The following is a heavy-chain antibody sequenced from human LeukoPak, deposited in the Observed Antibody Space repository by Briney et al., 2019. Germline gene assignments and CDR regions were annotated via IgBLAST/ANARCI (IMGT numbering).Heavy chain of an antibody. V-gene: IGHV3-23*01. D-gene: IGHD2-15*01. CDR2: IRGAGGTT. Sequence: GGSLRLSCAASGFTFSSYAMMWLRQAPGKGLEWVSAIRGAGGTTLYADSVKGRFTISRDNSKNTMYLQMSSLRAEDTAVYYCAKIRLEESATGYWGQGTLVTVSS. CDR1: GFTFSSYA. J-gene: IGHJ4*02. CDR3: AKIRLEESATGY.